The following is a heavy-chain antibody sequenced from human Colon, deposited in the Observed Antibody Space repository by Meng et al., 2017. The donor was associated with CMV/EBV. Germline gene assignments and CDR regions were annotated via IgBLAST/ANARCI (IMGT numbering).Heavy chain of an antibody. J-gene: IGHJ4*02. CDR3: ARDNGGGAGGYDY. Sequence: GSLRLSCAVYGGSFSGYYWSWIRQPPGKGLEWIGEINHSGSTNYNPSLKSRVTISVDTSKNQFSLKLSSVTAADTAVYYCARDNGGGAGGYDYWGQGTLVTVSS. D-gene: IGHD1-14*01. CDR2: INHSGST. V-gene: IGHV4-34*01. CDR1: GGSFSGYY.